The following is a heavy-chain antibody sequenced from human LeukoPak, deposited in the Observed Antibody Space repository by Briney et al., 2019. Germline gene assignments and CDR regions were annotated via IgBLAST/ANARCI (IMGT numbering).Heavy chain of an antibody. D-gene: IGHD2-2*01. CDR3: ARGGVGYCSSTSCPYYYYYGMDV. V-gene: IGHV4-34*01. Sequence: SETLSLTCAVYGGSFSGYYWSWTRQPPGKGLEWIGEINHSGSTNYNPSLKSRVTISVDTSKNQFSLKLSSVTAADTAVYYCARGGVGYCSSTSCPYYYYYGMDVWGKGTTVTVSS. CDR1: GGSFSGYY. CDR2: INHSGST. J-gene: IGHJ6*04.